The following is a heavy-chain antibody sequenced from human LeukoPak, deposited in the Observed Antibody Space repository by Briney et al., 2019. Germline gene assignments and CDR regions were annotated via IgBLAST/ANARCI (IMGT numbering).Heavy chain of an antibody. V-gene: IGHV4-34*01. CDR3: ARLGSRYSGSYYAY. J-gene: IGHJ4*02. CDR2: INHSGST. Sequence: GSLRLSCAASGLTVSKNYMSWVRQAPGKGLEWIGEINHSGSTNYNPSLKSRVTISVDTSKNQFSLKLSSVTAADTAVYYCARLGSRYSGSYYAYWGQGTLVTVSS. CDR1: GLTVSKNY. D-gene: IGHD1-26*01.